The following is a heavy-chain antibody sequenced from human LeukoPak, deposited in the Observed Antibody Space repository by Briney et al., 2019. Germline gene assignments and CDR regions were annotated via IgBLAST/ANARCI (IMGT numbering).Heavy chain of an antibody. V-gene: IGHV1-18*01. D-gene: IGHD6-6*01. CDR2: ISAYNGNT. CDR3: ARRAIAARPGLYYFDY. Sequence: ASVKVSCKASGGTFSSYAISWVRQAPGQGLEWMGWISAYNGNTNYAQKLQGRVTMTTDTSTSTAYMELRSLRSDDTAVYYCARRAIAARPGLYYFDYWGQGTLVTVSS. J-gene: IGHJ4*02. CDR1: GGTFSSYA.